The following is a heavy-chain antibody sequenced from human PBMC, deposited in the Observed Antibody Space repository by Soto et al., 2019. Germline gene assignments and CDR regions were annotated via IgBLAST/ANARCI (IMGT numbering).Heavy chain of an antibody. CDR2: ISGSGGST. D-gene: IGHD6-13*01. V-gene: IGHV3-23*01. CDR3: AKDMTYSSSWYVNY. CDR1: GFTFSSYA. Sequence: GGSLRLSCAASGFTFSSYAMSWVRQAPGKGLEWVSAISGSGGSTYYADSVKGRFTISTDNSKNTLYLQMNSLRAEDTAVYYCAKDMTYSSSWYVNYWGQGTLVTVSS. J-gene: IGHJ4*02.